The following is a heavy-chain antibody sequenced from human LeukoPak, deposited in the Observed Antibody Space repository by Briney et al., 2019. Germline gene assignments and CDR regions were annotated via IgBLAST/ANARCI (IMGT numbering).Heavy chain of an antibody. V-gene: IGHV4-39*02. J-gene: IGHJ4*02. Sequence: SETLSLTCTVSGGSISSSSYYWGWIRQPPGKGLEWIGSIYYSGSTYYNPSLKSRVTISVDTSKNQFSLKLSSVTAADTAVYFCAREVAGTPWIDYRGQGTLVTVSS. CDR1: GGSISSSSYY. D-gene: IGHD6-19*01. CDR3: AREVAGTPWIDY. CDR2: IYYSGST.